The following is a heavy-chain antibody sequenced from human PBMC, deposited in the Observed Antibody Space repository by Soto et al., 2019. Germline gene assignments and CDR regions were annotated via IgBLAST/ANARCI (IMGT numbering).Heavy chain of an antibody. Sequence: SLRLSCTTSGFTFTNFAMTWVRQAPGKGLEWVSSISGAGVSKYYADSVKGRVSISRDNSKNILHLQVNNLRVEDTATYYCAKLFRGYGGYVESWGQGTLVTVSS. J-gene: IGHJ4*02. CDR2: ISGAGVSK. CDR3: AKLFRGYGGYVES. V-gene: IGHV3-23*01. D-gene: IGHD5-12*01. CDR1: GFTFTNFA.